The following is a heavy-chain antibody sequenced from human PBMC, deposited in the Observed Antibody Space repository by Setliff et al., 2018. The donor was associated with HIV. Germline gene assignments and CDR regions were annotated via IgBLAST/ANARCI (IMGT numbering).Heavy chain of an antibody. CDR2: IYHSGST. J-gene: IGHJ5*02. V-gene: IGHV4-38-2*01. CDR1: GYSISSGYY. CDR3: ARRIIAAAGTWFDP. Sequence: PSETLSLTCAVSGYSISSGYYWGWIRQPPGKGLEWIGSIYHSGSTYYNPSLKSRVTISVDTSKSQFSLKLSSVTAADTAVYYCARRIIAAAGTWFDPWGQGTLVTVSS. D-gene: IGHD6-13*01.